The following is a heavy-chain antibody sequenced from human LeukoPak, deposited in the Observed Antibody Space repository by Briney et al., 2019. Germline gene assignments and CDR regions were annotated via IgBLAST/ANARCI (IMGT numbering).Heavy chain of an antibody. D-gene: IGHD4-11*01. CDR1: GFTFSSYA. CDR3: ATYRSNAFDV. Sequence: PGGSLRLSCAASGFTFSSYAMNWVRQAPGKGLEWVSAISHPGGSTFYADSVKGRFTISRDNSKNTLYLQMSSLRAEDTAVYYCATYRSNAFDVWGQGTTVTVSS. CDR2: ISHPGGST. J-gene: IGHJ3*01. V-gene: IGHV3-23*01.